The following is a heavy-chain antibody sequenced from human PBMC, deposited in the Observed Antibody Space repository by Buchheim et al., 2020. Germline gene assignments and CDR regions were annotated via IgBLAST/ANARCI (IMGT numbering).Heavy chain of an antibody. V-gene: IGHV3-66*02. CDR2: IYSGGST. J-gene: IGHJ6*02. Sequence: EVQLVESGGGMVQPGGSLRPSCAASGFTVSSNYMSWVRQAPGKGLEWVSVIYSGGSTYYADSVKGRFTISRDNSKNTLYTQMNSLRAEDTAVYYCARDGGIAAAGEDNHYYGMDVWGQGTT. CDR1: GFTVSSNY. CDR3: ARDGGIAAAGEDNHYYGMDV. D-gene: IGHD6-13*01.